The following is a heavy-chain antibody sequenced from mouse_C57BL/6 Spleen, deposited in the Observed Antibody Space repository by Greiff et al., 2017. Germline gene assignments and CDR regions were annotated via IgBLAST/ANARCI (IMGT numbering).Heavy chain of an antibody. Sequence: QVQLQQPGAELVRPGASVKLSCKASGYTFTSYWMDWVKQRPGQGLEWIGNIYPTGSETHYNQKFKDKATLPVDNASSTAYMQISSLTSEDSAVYSCASEDECYYCEVSMYFWGHGTSVTVSS. D-gene: IGHD2-3*01. J-gene: IGHJ4*01. CDR3: ASEDECYYCEVSMYF. CDR1: GYTFTSYW. V-gene: IGHV1-61*01. CDR2: IYPTGSET.